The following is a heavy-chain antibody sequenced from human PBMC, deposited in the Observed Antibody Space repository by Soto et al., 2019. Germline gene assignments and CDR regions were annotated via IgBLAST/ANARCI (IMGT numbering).Heavy chain of an antibody. CDR1: GGSISSYY. J-gene: IGHJ4*02. V-gene: IGHV4-4*07. CDR3: ASEVRGELIYDY. D-gene: IGHD1-26*01. CDR2: IYTSGST. Sequence: SLTCTVSGGSISSYYWSWIRQPAGKGLEWIGRIYTSGSTNYNPSLKSRVTMSADTSKNPFSLKLSSVTAADTAVYYCASEVRGELIYDYWGQGTLVTVSS.